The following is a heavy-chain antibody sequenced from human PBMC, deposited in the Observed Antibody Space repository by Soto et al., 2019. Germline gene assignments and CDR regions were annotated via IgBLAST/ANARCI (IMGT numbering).Heavy chain of an antibody. J-gene: IGHJ6*02. Sequence: GSLRLSCAASGFTFSSYGMHWVRQAPGKGLEWVAVISYDGSNKYYADSVKGRFTISRDNSKNTLYLQMNSLRAEDTAVYYCAKGLVVPAAAHYYYYGMDVWGQGTTVTVSS. CDR2: ISYDGSNK. D-gene: IGHD2-2*01. CDR3: AKGLVVPAAAHYYYYGMDV. CDR1: GFTFSSYG. V-gene: IGHV3-30*18.